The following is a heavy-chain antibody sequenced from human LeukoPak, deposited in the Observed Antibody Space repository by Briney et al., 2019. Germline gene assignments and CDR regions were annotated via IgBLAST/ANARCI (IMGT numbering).Heavy chain of an antibody. D-gene: IGHD1-26*01. J-gene: IGHJ3*02. Sequence: GGSLRLSCAASGFTFSSYAMSWVRQAPGKGLEWVSRISDSGDITYYADSVKGRFTISRDNSKKTLYVQMNSLRVEDTAVYFCAKDRRGGSYYAATLDIWGPGTMVTVSS. CDR3: AKDRRGGSYYAATLDI. V-gene: IGHV3-23*01. CDR2: ISDSGDIT. CDR1: GFTFSSYA.